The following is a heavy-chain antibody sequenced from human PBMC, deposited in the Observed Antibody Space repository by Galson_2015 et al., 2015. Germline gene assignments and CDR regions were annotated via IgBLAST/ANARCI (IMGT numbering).Heavy chain of an antibody. CDR3: ARAVPMYSSSWYVFDY. V-gene: IGHV4-59*01. CDR1: GGSISSYY. D-gene: IGHD6-13*01. CDR2: IYYSGST. J-gene: IGHJ4*02. Sequence: SETLSLTCTVSGGSISSYYWSWIRQPPGKGLEWIGYIYYSGSTNYNPSLKSRVTISVDTSKNQFSLKLSSVTAADTAVYYCARAVPMYSSSWYVFDYWGQGTLVTVSS.